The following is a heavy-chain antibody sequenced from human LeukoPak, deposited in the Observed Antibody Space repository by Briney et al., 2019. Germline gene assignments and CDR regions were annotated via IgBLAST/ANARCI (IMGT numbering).Heavy chain of an antibody. CDR3: ERRPGSAYGMDV. CDR2: INSDGSST. CDR1: GFTFSSNW. J-gene: IGHJ6*02. V-gene: IGHV3-74*01. Sequence: PGGSLRLSCAASGFTFSSNWMHWVRQAPGKGLVWVSRINSDGSSTSYADSVKGRFTISRDNAKNTVYLQMNSLRAEDTAVYYCERRPGSAYGMDVWGQGTTVTVSS. D-gene: IGHD6-19*01.